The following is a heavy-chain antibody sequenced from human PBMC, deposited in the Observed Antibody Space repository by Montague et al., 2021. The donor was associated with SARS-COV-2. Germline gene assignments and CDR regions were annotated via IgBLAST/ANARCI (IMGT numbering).Heavy chain of an antibody. CDR2: IKQDGSGK. CDR1: GFTFSSYW. D-gene: IGHD6-19*01. V-gene: IGHV3-7*01. J-gene: IGHJ3*02. Sequence: SLRLSCAASGFTFSSYWMSWVRQAPGKGLEWVANIKQDGSGKYYVDSVKGRFTISRDNAKNSLYLQMNSPRAEDTAVYYCARMYSSGWYENDAFDIWGQGTMVTVSS. CDR3: ARMYSSGWYENDAFDI.